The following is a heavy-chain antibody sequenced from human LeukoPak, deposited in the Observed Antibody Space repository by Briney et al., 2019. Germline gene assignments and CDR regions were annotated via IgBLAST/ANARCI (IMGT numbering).Heavy chain of an antibody. CDR3: AKDGGVNRGAFDI. J-gene: IGHJ3*02. CDR2: IVPIFGTA. V-gene: IGHV1-69*13. Sequence: SVKVSCKASGGTFSSYAISWVRQAPGQGLEWMGGIVPIFGTANYAQKFQGRVTITADESTSTAYMELSSLRVEDTAVYYCAKDGGVNRGAFDIWGQGTMVTVSS. D-gene: IGHD3-3*01. CDR1: GGTFSSYA.